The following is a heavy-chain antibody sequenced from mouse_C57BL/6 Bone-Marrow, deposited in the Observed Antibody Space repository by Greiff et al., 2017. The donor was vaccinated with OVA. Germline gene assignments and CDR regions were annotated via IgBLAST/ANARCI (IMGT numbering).Heavy chain of an antibody. CDR2: IWRGGST. J-gene: IGHJ3*01. V-gene: IGHV2-5*01. Sequence: VKLMESGPGLVQPSQSLSITCTVSGFSLTSYGVHWVRQSPGKGLEWLGVIWRGGSTDYNAAFMSRLSITKDNSKSQVFFKMNSLQADDTAIYYCAKKGGSGYGFAYWGQGTLVTVSA. D-gene: IGHD3-2*02. CDR1: GFSLTSYG. CDR3: AKKGGSGYGFAY.